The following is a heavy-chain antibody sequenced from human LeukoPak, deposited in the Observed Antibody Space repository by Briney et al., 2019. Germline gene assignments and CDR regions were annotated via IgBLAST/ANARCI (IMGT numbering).Heavy chain of an antibody. CDR2: IYSSGST. Sequence: SETLSLTCTVSGGSISSSSYYWGWIRQPPGKGLEWIGGIYSSGSTYYNPSLKSRVTISVDTSKNQFSLKLSSVTAADTAVYYVIPHNSNWFDPWGQGTLVTVSS. V-gene: IGHV4-39*01. D-gene: IGHD5-24*01. J-gene: IGHJ5*02. CDR3: IPHNSNWFDP. CDR1: GGSISSSSYY.